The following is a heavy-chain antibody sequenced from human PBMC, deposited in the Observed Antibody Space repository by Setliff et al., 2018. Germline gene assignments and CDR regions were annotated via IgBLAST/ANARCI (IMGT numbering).Heavy chain of an antibody. V-gene: IGHV3-7*01. J-gene: IGHJ4*02. CDR2: INQDGSEK. Sequence: GGSLRLSCAASGFTFSSYWMSWVRQAPGKGLEWVANINQDGSEKYYVDSVRGRFTISRDNAKNSLYLQMNSLRADDAAVYFCARGRGVDTAMVYFDYWGQGTLVTVSS. CDR1: GFTFSSYW. CDR3: ARGRGVDTAMVYFDY. D-gene: IGHD5-18*01.